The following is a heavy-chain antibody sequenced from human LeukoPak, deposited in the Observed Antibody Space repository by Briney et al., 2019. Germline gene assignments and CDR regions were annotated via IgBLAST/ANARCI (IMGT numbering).Heavy chain of an antibody. CDR3: ARDLGWLDYED. CDR1: GFTFSSYA. J-gene: IGHJ4*02. CDR2: IGGTGGFIT. V-gene: IGHV3-23*01. Sequence: GGSLRLSCAASGFTFSSYAMNWVRQPPGKGLEWVSGIGGTGGFITYSADSVKGRSTVARDNSKEKLYLQMNSLRADDTAIYYCARDLGWLDYEDWGQGTLVTVSS. D-gene: IGHD3-16*01.